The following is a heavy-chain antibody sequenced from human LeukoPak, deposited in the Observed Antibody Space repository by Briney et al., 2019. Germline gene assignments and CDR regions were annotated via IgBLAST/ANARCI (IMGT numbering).Heavy chain of an antibody. D-gene: IGHD6-19*01. CDR3: ARGLFSGWYY. J-gene: IGHJ4*02. V-gene: IGHV4-39*07. CDR2: IYYGGAT. CDR1: GDSISSSYNY. Sequence: PSETLSLTCTVSGDSISSSYNYWGWIRQPPGKGLEWIGSIYYGGATYYSPSLKSRVTISVDTSKNQFSLKLSSVTAADTAVYYCARGLFSGWYYWGQGTLVTVSS.